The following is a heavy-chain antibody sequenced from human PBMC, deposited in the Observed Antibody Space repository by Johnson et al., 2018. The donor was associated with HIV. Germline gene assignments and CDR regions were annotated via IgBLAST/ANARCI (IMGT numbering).Heavy chain of an antibody. CDR1: GFTFSSYW. V-gene: IGHV3-74*02. J-gene: IGHJ3*02. D-gene: IGHD1-26*01. CDR2: INSDGSST. Sequence: EVQLLESGGGLVQPGGSLRLSCAASGFTFSSYWMHWVRQAPGKGLVWVSRINSDGSSTSYADSVKGRFTISGDNSKNTLYLQMNSLRAEDTAVYYCARVVGDTTGGRAFDIWGQGTMVTVSS. CDR3: ARVVGDTTGGRAFDI.